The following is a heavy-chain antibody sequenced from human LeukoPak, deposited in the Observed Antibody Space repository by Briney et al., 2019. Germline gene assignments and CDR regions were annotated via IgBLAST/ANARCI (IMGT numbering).Heavy chain of an antibody. J-gene: IGHJ3*02. CDR2: IYTSGST. V-gene: IGHV4-61*02. CDR1: GGSISSGTYY. Sequence: PSETLSLTCTVSGGSISSGTYYWTWIRQPAGKGLEWIGRIYTSGSTNYNPSLKSRVTISVDTSKNQFSLKLSSVTAADTAVYYCARLGYDAFDIWGQGTMVTVSS. CDR3: ARLGYDAFDI. D-gene: IGHD7-27*01.